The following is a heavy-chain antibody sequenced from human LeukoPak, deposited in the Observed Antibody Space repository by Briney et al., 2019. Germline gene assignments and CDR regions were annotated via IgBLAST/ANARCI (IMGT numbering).Heavy chain of an antibody. CDR2: IYYRGSS. J-gene: IGHJ4*02. D-gene: IGHD3-10*01. CDR3: AGEGVPPYFDY. V-gene: IGHV4-39*07. CDR1: GGSISSSSYY. Sequence: AETLSLPCTLSGGSISSSSYYGGWIRQLPGKVRVWSGSIYYRGSSYYNPSLKRRVTISVDTSKNQFSLQLSSATAADTAVYYCAGEGVPPYFDYWGQGTLVTVAS.